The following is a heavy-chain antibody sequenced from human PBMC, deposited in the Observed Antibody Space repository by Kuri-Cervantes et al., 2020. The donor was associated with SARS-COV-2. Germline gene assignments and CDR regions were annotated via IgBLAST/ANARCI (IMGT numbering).Heavy chain of an antibody. J-gene: IGHJ4*02. Sequence: ESLKISCTVSGGSISSYYWSWIRQPPGKGLEWIGYIYYSGSTNYNPSLKSRVTISVDTSKNQFSLKLSSVTAADTAVYYCARMYYDFWSGYYKYYFDYWGQGTLVTVSS. D-gene: IGHD3-3*01. CDR1: GGSISSYY. CDR2: IYYSGST. V-gene: IGHV4-59*01. CDR3: ARMYYDFWSGYYKYYFDY.